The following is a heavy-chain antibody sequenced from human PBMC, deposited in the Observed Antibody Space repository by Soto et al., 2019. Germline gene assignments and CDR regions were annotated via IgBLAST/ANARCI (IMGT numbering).Heavy chain of an antibody. CDR1: GGSISSGAYY. V-gene: IGHV4-31*03. Sequence: QVQLQESGPGLVKPSQTLSLTCTVSGGSISSGAYYWSWIRQHPGKGLEWIGYIYYSGSTSYNPSLKSRVTISVDTSKNQFSLKVSSMTAADTAVYYCARESRDGFNSPFDSWGQGTLVTVSS. CDR3: ARESRDGFNSPFDS. J-gene: IGHJ4*02. D-gene: IGHD5-12*01. CDR2: IYYSGST.